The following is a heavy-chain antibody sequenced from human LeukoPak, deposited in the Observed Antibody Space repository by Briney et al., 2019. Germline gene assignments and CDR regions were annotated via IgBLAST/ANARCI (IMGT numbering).Heavy chain of an antibody. CDR1: GGSISGYY. D-gene: IGHD2/OR15-2a*01. V-gene: IGHV4-34*01. J-gene: IGHJ3*02. CDR2: INHSGST. CDR3: AGHNICSSGCPFDI. Sequence: SETLSLTCAVSGGSISGYYWSWIRQPPGKGLEWIGEINHSGSTNYNPSLKSRVTISVDTSKNQFSLKLSSVTAADTAVYYCAGHNICSSGCPFDIWGQGAMVTVSS.